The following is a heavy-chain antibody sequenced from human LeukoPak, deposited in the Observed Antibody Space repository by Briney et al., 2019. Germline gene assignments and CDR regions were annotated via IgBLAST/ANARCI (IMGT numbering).Heavy chain of an antibody. J-gene: IGHJ4*02. V-gene: IGHV3-66*01. D-gene: IGHD4/OR15-4a*01. Sequence: PGGSLRLSCAASGFTFSSYGMHWVRQAPGKGLEWVSVLYSGGATYYADSVKGRFTISRDNSKNTVFLQMNDLRAEDTAFYYCTRDSANYHFAYWGQGALVTVSS. CDR1: GFTFSSYG. CDR2: LYSGGAT. CDR3: TRDSANYHFAY.